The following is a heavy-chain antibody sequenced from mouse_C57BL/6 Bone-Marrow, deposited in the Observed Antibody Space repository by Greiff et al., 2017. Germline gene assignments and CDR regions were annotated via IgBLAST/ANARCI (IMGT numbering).Heavy chain of an antibody. CDR2: IYPRDGST. D-gene: IGHD1-1*01. V-gene: IGHV1-85*01. Sequence: VQLQQSGPELVKPGASVKLSCKASGYTFTSYDINWVKQRPGQGLEWIGWIYPRDGSTKYNEKFKGKATLTVDTSSNTAYLQLSSLTSEDTAVYYCTTITTVVAYYFDYWGQGTTLTVSS. CDR3: TTITTVVAYYFDY. J-gene: IGHJ2*01. CDR1: GYTFTSYD.